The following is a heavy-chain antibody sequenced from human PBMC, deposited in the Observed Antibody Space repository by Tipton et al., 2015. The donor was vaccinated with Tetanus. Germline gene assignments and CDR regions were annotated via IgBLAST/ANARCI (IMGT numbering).Heavy chain of an antibody. CDR3: ARATRPTYCGADCYSHYGMDV. D-gene: IGHD2-21*02. CDR1: GFAFSSYD. Sequence: SLRLSCAASGFAFSSYDMHWVRQATGKGLEWVSAIGISGDTYYPDSVKGRFTISRENAKNSLYLQMNGLGAGDTAVYYCARATRPTYCGADCYSHYGMDVWGQGTTVTVSS. V-gene: IGHV3-13*01. CDR2: IGISGDT. J-gene: IGHJ6*02.